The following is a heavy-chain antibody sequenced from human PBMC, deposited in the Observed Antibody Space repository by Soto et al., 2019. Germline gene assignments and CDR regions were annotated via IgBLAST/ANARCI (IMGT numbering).Heavy chain of an antibody. CDR2: IKSKTDGGTT. D-gene: IGHD6-13*01. Sequence: PGGSRRLSWAASGFTFSNAWMSWGRQAPGKGLGWVGRIKSKTDGGTTDYAAPVKGRFTISRDDSKNTLYLQMNSLKTEDTAVYYCTTSLLAAAGTYYYYGMDVWGQGTTVTVSS. CDR1: GFTFSNAW. V-gene: IGHV3-15*01. J-gene: IGHJ6*02. CDR3: TTSLLAAAGTYYYYGMDV.